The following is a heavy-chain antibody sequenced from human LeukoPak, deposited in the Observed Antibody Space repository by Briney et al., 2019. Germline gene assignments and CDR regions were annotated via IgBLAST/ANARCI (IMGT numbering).Heavy chain of an antibody. D-gene: IGHD3-9*01. V-gene: IGHV1-18*01. Sequence: GASVTVSCKASAYTFTCYGFGWVGPATAQGLGRMGWINTYYGNRNYVQKLQGRVTMTTDTSTSTAYKELRSLRIDVTAVYNMAVYDTSWRLVGYGGQGTLVTVSS. J-gene: IGHJ4*02. CDR2: INTYYGNR. CDR1: AYTFTCYG. CDR3: AVYDTSWRLVGY.